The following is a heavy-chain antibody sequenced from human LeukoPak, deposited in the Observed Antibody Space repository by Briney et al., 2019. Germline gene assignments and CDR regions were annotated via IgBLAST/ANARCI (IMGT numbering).Heavy chain of an antibody. CDR1: GYTFTGYY. J-gene: IGHJ6*02. CDR2: INPNSGGT. V-gene: IGHV1-2*02. CDR3: GLTVTYSYGMDV. D-gene: IGHD4-17*01. Sequence: ASVKVSCKASGYTFTGYYMHWVRQAPGQGLEWLGWINPNSGGTNYVQKFQGRVTMTRDTSISTAYLELSRLRSDDTAVYYCGLTVTYSYGMDVWGQGTTVTVSS.